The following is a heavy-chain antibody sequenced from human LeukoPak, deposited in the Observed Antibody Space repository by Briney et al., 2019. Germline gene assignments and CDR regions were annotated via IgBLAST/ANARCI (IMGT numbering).Heavy chain of an antibody. J-gene: IGHJ4*02. V-gene: IGHV3-33*01. Sequence: PGGSLRLSCAASGFTLSSYGMHWVRQAPGKGLEWVAVIWYDGSNKYYADSVKGRFTISRDNSKNTLYLQMNSLRAEDTAVYYCARDNGDIVATATYYFDYWGQGTLVTVSS. CDR2: IWYDGSNK. CDR1: GFTLSSYG. D-gene: IGHD5-12*01. CDR3: ARDNGDIVATATYYFDY.